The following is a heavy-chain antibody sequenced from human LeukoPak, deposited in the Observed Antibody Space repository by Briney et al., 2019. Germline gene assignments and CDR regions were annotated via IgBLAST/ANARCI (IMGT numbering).Heavy chain of an antibody. Sequence: GGSLRLSCAASGFTFSSYSMNWVRQAPGKGLEWVSYISSSSSTIYYADSVKGRFTISRDNAKNSLYLQMNSLRAEDTAVYYCATTAFGGAFDYWGQGTLVTVSS. D-gene: IGHD3-10*01. CDR1: GFTFSSYS. J-gene: IGHJ4*02. CDR2: ISSSSSTI. CDR3: ATTAFGGAFDY. V-gene: IGHV3-48*01.